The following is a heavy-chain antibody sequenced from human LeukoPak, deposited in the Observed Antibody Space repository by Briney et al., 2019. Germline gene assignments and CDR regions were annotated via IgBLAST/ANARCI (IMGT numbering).Heavy chain of an antibody. V-gene: IGHV1-18*01. CDR2: ISTNKGNT. Sequence: ASVKDSCKASGYIFTSYGISWVRQAPGQGLEWMGWISTNKGNTNYAQRLQGRVTMTADTSTTTAYMELRSLRSDGTAIYYCVRDIQWRFDPWGQGTLVTVSS. J-gene: IGHJ5*02. CDR3: VRDIQWRFDP. D-gene: IGHD2-8*01. CDR1: GYIFTSYG.